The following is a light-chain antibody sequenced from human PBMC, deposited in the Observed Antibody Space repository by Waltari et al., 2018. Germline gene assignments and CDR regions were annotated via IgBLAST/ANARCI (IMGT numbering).Light chain of an antibody. V-gene: IGKV4-1*01. Sequence: DIVMTQSPDSLAVSLGERATINCKSSQSVLYSANNKKYLAWYQQKSGQPPKLLIYWASTRASGVPDRFSGSGSGTDFTLTISNLQPEDVAVYYCQQYDASPLTFGGGTKVEI. CDR2: WAS. CDR1: QSVLYSANNKKY. CDR3: QQYDASPLT. J-gene: IGKJ4*01.